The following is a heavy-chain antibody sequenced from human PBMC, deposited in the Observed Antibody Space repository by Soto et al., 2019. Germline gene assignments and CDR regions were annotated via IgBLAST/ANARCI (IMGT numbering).Heavy chain of an antibody. J-gene: IGHJ5*02. CDR3: ARRRVATNNWFDP. CDR2: INPNSGGT. Sequence: QVQLVQSGAEAKKPGASVKVSCKASGYNFTGYYMHWVRQAPGQGLAWMGWINPNSGGTNYAQKFQGMVTMTRDTSISTAYMELSMLRSDDTAVYYCARRRVATNNWFDPWGHGTLVTVSS. V-gene: IGHV1-2*02. D-gene: IGHD5-12*01. CDR1: GYNFTGYY.